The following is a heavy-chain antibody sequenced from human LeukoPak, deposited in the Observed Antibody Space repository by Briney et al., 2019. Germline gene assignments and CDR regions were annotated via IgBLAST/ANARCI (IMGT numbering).Heavy chain of an antibody. Sequence: GGSLRLSCAASGFTFSNAWMSWVRQAPGKGLEWVGRIKSNNDGGTTDYAAPVKGRFTISRDDSKNTLYLQMNSLKTEDTAVYYCTRDFWSGYSIDPWGQGTLVTVSS. CDR2: IKSNNDGGTT. CDR3: TRDFWSGYSIDP. D-gene: IGHD3-3*01. CDR1: GFTFSNAW. J-gene: IGHJ5*02. V-gene: IGHV3-15*01.